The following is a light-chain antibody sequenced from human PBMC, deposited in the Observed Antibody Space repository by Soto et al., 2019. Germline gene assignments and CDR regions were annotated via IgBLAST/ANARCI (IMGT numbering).Light chain of an antibody. Sequence: QSVLTQPASVSGSPGQSITISCTGTSSDVGSYNLVSWYQQHPGKAPKLMIYEGSKRPSGVSNRFSGSKSGNTTSLTISGLQAEEEADYYCCSYAGSSTVVVFGGGTKLTVL. J-gene: IGLJ2*01. CDR1: SSDVGSYNL. V-gene: IGLV2-23*01. CDR2: EGS. CDR3: CSYAGSSTVVV.